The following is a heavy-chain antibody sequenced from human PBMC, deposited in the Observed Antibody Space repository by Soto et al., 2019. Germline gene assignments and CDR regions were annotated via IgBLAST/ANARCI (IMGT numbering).Heavy chain of an antibody. CDR1: GSSVTGGSYY. CDR3: ARGRRGDAAFEY. J-gene: IGHJ4*02. CDR2: IYLTGST. Sequence: SETLSLTCTVSGSSVTGGSYYWNWIRQPPGKALEWIGYIYLTGSTNYNPSLKGRVTISTDMSRRDFSLELTSLSAADTAVYYCARGRRGDAAFEYWGQGTPVTVSS. V-gene: IGHV4-61*03. D-gene: IGHD7-27*01.